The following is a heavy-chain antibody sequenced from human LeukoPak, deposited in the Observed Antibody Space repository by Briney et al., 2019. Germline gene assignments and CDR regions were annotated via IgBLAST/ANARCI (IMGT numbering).Heavy chain of an antibody. V-gene: IGHV4-59*01. J-gene: IGHJ6*03. CDR3: ARGWDVDYFYYHMDV. Sequence: PSETLSLTCSVSGRSMTGFFWTWLRQPPGKGLEWIGYIYYSGITNYNPSLRSRITISVDTSNNQFSLKLKSVTPADAAIYYCARGWDVDYFYYHMDVWGKGTTVTVSS. CDR1: GRSMTGFF. CDR2: IYYSGIT. D-gene: IGHD1-26*01.